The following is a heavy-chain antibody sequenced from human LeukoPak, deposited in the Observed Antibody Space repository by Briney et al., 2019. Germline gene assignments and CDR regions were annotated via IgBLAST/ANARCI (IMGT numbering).Heavy chain of an antibody. CDR3: ARKGSGWYVFDY. V-gene: IGHV1-46*02. CDR1: GYTFNIYY. J-gene: IGHJ4*02. D-gene: IGHD6-19*01. CDR2: INPSGGST. Sequence: ASVKVSCTACGYTFNIYYIHWVGQATGQGIEWMGIINPSGGSTIYTQKFQGRVTMTSDTSTSTVYMELSSLRSEDTAVYYCARKGSGWYVFDYWGQGTLVTASS.